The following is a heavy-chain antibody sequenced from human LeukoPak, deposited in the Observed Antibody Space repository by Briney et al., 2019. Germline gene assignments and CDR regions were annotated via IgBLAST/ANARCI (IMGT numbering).Heavy chain of an antibody. Sequence: SVKVSCKASGGTFSSYAISWVRQAPGQGLEWMGGIIPIFGTANYAQKFQGRVTITADESTSTAYMELSSLRSEDTAVYYCANWVTTVTPTLSGYFDYWGQGTLVTVSS. J-gene: IGHJ4*02. CDR2: IIPIFGTA. D-gene: IGHD4-17*01. V-gene: IGHV1-69*13. CDR1: GGTFSSYA. CDR3: ANWVTTVTPTLSGYFDY.